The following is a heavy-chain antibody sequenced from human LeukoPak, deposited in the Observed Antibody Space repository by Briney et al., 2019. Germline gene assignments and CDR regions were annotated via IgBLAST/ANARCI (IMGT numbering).Heavy chain of an antibody. CDR3: ARDRGYDFWSGYSHFDY. CDR2: IYTSGST. D-gene: IGHD3-3*01. J-gene: IGHJ4*02. Sequence: SSETLSLTCTVSGGSISCYYWSWIRQPAGKGLEWIGRIYTSGSTNYNPSLKSRVTMSVDTSKNQFSLKLSSVTAADTAVYYCARDRGYDFWSGYSHFDYWGQGTLVTVSS. V-gene: IGHV4-4*07. CDR1: GGSISCYY.